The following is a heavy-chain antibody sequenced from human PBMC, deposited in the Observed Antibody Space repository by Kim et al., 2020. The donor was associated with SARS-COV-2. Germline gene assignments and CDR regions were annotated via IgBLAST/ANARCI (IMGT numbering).Heavy chain of an antibody. CDR3: ARSLYHAPSNSWVRFDP. CDR1: GGSLSGYY. CDR2: IYHSGTT. Sequence: SETLSLTCAVYGGSLSGYYLSWIRQPPGKGLEWIGEIYHSGTTNYNPSLKSRVTISVDTSKNQFSLKLSSVTAADTAVYYCARSLYHAPSNSWVRFDPWGQGTLVTVSS. D-gene: IGHD6-13*01. J-gene: IGHJ5*02. V-gene: IGHV4-34*01.